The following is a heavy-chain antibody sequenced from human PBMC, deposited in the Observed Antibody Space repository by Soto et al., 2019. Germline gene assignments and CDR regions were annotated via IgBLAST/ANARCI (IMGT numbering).Heavy chain of an antibody. J-gene: IGHJ6*04. CDR1: GFTFSSYA. D-gene: IGHD3-3*01. CDR3: AKVLTYDFGSGPITTMDV. V-gene: IGHV3-23*01. CDR2: ISGSGGST. Sequence: EVQLLESGGGLVQPGGSLRLSCAASGFTFSSYAMSWVRQAPGKGLEWVSAISGSGGSTYYADSVKGRFTISRDNSKNTLFLHMNTLRAEDTAVYYCAKVLTYDFGSGPITTMDVWVNGTTVTVSS.